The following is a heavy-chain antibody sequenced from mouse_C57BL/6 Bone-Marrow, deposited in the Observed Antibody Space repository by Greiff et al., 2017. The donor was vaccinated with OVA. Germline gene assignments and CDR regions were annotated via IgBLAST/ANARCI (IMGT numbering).Heavy chain of an antibody. J-gene: IGHJ3*01. CDR3: ARSLFAY. V-gene: IGHV1-69*01. CDR1: GYTFTSYW. CDR2: IDPSDSYT. Sequence: QVQLQHPGAELVMPGASVKLSCKASGYTFTSYWMHWVKQRPGQGLEWIGEIDPSDSYTNYNQKFKGKSTLTVDKSSSTAYMQLSSLTSEDSAVYYCARSLFAYWGQGTLVTVSA.